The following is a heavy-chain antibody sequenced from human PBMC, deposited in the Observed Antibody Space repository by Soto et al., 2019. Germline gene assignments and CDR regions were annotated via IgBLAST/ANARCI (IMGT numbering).Heavy chain of an antibody. CDR1: GYTFTNYW. J-gene: IGHJ6*02. CDR3: AASIFYYGMDV. V-gene: IGHV5-51*01. CDR2: IYPGDSDT. Sequence: GESLKISCKGSGYTFTNYWIGWVRQMPGKGLEWMGIIYPGDSDTKYNPSFQGQVTISADKSITTTYLRWTSLKASDTAIYYCAASIFYYGMDVWGQGTTVTVSS.